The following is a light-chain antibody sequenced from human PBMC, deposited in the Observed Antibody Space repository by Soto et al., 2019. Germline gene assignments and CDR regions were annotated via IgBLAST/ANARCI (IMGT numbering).Light chain of an antibody. CDR1: QGFSNS. CDR2: AAS. CDR3: QQPDSYPCT. V-gene: IGKV1-9*01. Sequence: DIQLTQSPSFLSASVGDRVTITCRASQGFSNSLAWYQQKPGKAPKLLIYAASTLQSGVPSRFSGSGSGTEFSLTISSLQPEDFASYYCQQPDSYPCTFGQGNKLEIK. J-gene: IGKJ2*02.